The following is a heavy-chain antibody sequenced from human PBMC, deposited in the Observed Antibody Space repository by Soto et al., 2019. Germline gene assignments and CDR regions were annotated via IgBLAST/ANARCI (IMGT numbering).Heavy chain of an antibody. J-gene: IGHJ6*02. Sequence: GGSLRLSCVASGFRLSNHFMNWVRQAPGKGLEWVATIKEDGREKYYVESVEGRFTISRDNAKNSLYLEVSNVRDGDTAVYYCARPRFRGMDVWGQGTTVTVSS. CDR2: IKEDGREK. CDR1: GFRLSNHF. V-gene: IGHV3-7*03. CDR3: ARPRFRGMDV. D-gene: IGHD3-10*01.